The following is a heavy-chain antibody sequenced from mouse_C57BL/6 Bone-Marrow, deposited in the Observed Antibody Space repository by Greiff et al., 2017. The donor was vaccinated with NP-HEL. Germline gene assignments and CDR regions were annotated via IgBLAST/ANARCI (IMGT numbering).Heavy chain of an antibody. CDR1: GYTFTSYW. J-gene: IGHJ2*01. CDR2: IDPSDSYT. D-gene: IGHD2-4*01. Sequence: QVQLQQSGAELVMPGASVKLSCKASGYTFTSYWMHWVKQRPGQGLEWIGEIDPSDSYTNYNQKFKGKSTLTVDKSSSTAYMQLSSLTSEDSAVYYCARWKDYDHDYWGQGTTLTVSS. CDR3: ARWKDYDHDY. V-gene: IGHV1-69*01.